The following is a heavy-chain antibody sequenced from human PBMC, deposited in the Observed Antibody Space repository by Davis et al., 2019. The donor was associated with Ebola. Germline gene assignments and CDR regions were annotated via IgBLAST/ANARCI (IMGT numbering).Heavy chain of an antibody. Sequence: GESLKISCAASGFTFSSYEMNWVRQAPGKGLEWLSYITNTGSIIHYADSVKGRFTISRDNAKKSLYLQMNSLRAEDTAVYYCARVVVWNLDPWGQGTLVTVSS. V-gene: IGHV3-48*03. J-gene: IGHJ5*02. CDR1: GFTFSSYE. CDR2: ITNTGSII. CDR3: ARVVVWNLDP. D-gene: IGHD1-1*01.